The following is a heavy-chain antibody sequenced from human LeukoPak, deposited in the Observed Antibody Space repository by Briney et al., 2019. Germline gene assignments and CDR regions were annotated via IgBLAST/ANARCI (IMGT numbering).Heavy chain of an antibody. J-gene: IGHJ4*02. CDR3: ARHYYDRSDSYSFDY. CDR1: GGSISGYY. Sequence: MTSETLSLTCTVSGGSISGYYWSWIRQPPGKGLEWIGYLYSSGGTNYNPSLKSRVTISLDTSENQFSLKLSSVTAADTAVYYCARHYYDRSDSYSFDYWGQGTLVTVSS. CDR2: LYSSGGT. D-gene: IGHD3-22*01. V-gene: IGHV4-59*08.